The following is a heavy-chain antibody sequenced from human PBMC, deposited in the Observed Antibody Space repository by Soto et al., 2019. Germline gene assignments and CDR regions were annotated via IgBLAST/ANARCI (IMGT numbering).Heavy chain of an antibody. CDR1: GFTFSSFA. V-gene: IGHV3-23*01. J-gene: IGHJ6*03. D-gene: IGHD2-15*01. CDR3: AKGGGGAHMDV. Sequence: EVQLLESGGGLVQPGGSLRLSCAASGFTFSSFAMRWVRQTPEKGLAWVAAISGGGNTIYYADSVMGRFTISRDNSKNMVFLQMDNLRAEDTAIYYCAKGGGGAHMDVWGKGTTVTVS. CDR2: ISGGGNTI.